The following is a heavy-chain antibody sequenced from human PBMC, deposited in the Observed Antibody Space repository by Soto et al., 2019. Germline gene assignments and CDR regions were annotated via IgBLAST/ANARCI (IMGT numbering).Heavy chain of an antibody. J-gene: IGHJ5*02. Sequence: SVNGSWKAAGYTLSAYDSNRLRQASGQGLEWMGCVNPSSGNTVYARKFHGRVTMTRDTSISTAYMELNSLESDDTAIYYCARASMYIWYDHWGQGTPVTAPQ. CDR2: VNPSSGNT. V-gene: IGHV1-8*01. CDR3: ARASMYIWYDH. D-gene: IGHD1-20*01. CDR1: GYTLSAYD.